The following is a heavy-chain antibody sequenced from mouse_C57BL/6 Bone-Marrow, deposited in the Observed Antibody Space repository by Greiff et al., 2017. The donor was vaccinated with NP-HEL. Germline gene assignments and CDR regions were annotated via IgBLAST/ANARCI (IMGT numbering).Heavy chain of an antibody. Sequence: QVQLQQPGAELVRPGSSVKLSCKASGYTFTSYWMHWVKQRPIQGLEWIGNIDPSDSETHYNQKFKDKATLTVDKSSSTAYMQLSSLTSEDSAVYYCARRGLYSDYYAMDYWGQGTSVTVSS. CDR3: ARRGLYSDYYAMDY. D-gene: IGHD2-12*01. CDR2: IDPSDSET. V-gene: IGHV1-52*01. J-gene: IGHJ4*01. CDR1: GYTFTSYW.